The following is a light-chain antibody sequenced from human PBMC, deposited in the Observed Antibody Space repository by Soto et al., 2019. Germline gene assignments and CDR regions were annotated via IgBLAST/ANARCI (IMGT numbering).Light chain of an antibody. J-gene: IGLJ3*02. V-gene: IGLV2-14*03. CDR1: SSDVGGYNY. CDR3: TSFTSSSTWV. CDR2: EVS. Sequence: QSALTQPASVSGSPGQSITISCTGTSSDVGGYNYVSWFQQHPGKAPKLKIYEVSNRPSGVSNRFYGSKSGYTASLTISELQAEDEADYYCTSFTSSSTWVFGGGTKLTVL.